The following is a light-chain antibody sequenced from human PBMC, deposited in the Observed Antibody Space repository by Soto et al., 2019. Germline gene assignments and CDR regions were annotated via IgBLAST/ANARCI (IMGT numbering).Light chain of an antibody. J-gene: IGKJ3*01. CDR1: QDIRNF. V-gene: IGKV1-27*01. CDR2: AAS. Sequence: DIQMTQSPTSLSASVGDRVTITCRASQDIRNFVAWYQQKPGKAPKLLIYAASTLQSGVPSRFSGSGSGTDFTRTINSLQPEDVATYSCQKYSSVPVFGSGTKVEIK. CDR3: QKYSSVPV.